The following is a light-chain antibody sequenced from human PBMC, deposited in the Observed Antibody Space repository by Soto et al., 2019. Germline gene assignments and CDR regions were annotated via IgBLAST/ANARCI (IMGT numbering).Light chain of an antibody. CDR1: SSDVGSYNL. J-gene: IGLJ1*01. Sequence: QSALTQPASVSGSPGQSITISCTGTSSDVGSYNLVSWYQQHPGKAPKLMIYEVSKRPSGVSNRFSGSKSGNTASLTIPGLQAEDEADYYCCSYAGSSTSRCVFGTVTKVPVL. CDR2: EVS. V-gene: IGLV2-23*02. CDR3: CSYAGSSTSRCV.